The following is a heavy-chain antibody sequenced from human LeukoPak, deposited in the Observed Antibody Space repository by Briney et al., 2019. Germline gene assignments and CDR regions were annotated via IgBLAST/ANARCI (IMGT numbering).Heavy chain of an antibody. Sequence: PGGSLRLSCAASGFTFTTYAMSWVRQAPGKGLEWVSAISGSGGSTYYADSVKGRFTISRDNSKNTLYLQMNSLRAEDTAVYYCAKGVGSGWPTFASNIAFDIWGQGTMVTVSS. D-gene: IGHD6-19*01. CDR2: ISGSGGST. CDR3: AKGVGSGWPTFASNIAFDI. V-gene: IGHV3-23*01. J-gene: IGHJ3*02. CDR1: GFTFTTYA.